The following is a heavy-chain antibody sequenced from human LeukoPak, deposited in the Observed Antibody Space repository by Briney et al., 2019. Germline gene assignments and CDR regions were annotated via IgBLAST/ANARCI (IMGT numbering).Heavy chain of an antibody. J-gene: IGHJ3*02. CDR3: ARGRNYGDPRGAFDI. V-gene: IGHV1-58*02. Sequence: SVKVSCKASGFTFSSSTMQWVRQARGQRLEWIGWIVVGSGNTNYAQKFQERVTMTRDTSTSTVYMELSSLRSEDTAVYYCARGRNYGDPRGAFDIWGQGTMVTVSS. CDR1: GFTFSSST. D-gene: IGHD4-17*01. CDR2: IVVGSGNT.